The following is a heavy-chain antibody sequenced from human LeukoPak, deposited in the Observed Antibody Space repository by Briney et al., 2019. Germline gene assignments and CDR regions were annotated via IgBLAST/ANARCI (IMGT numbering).Heavy chain of an antibody. CDR2: IKSKSGGGTT. Sequence: PGGSLRLSCAASGFIFSNAWMSWVRQAPGKGLEWVGRIKSKSGGGTTDYSAPGKGRFTISRDDSTITLHLQMKSLKTEETAVCYSTTDQTDAAAFDLWGQGTMVTVSS. D-gene: IGHD2-2*01. J-gene: IGHJ3*01. CDR1: GFIFSNAW. V-gene: IGHV3-15*01. CDR3: TTDQTDAAAFDL.